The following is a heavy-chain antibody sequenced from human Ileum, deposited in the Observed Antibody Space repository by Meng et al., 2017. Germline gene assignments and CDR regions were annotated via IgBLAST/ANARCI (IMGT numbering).Heavy chain of an antibody. D-gene: IGHD6-19*01. CDR3: ARRQTFSSGWDY. V-gene: IGHV5-51*01. CDR2: IFPADFST. Sequence: GESLKISCKGSGYSFTSYWIGWVRQMPGKGLEWMGIIFPADFSTRYSPSFQGQVTISVDRSINTAYLQWDTLQASDTAMYYCARRQTFSSGWDYWGQGSRVTVAS. J-gene: IGHJ4*02. CDR1: GYSFTSYW.